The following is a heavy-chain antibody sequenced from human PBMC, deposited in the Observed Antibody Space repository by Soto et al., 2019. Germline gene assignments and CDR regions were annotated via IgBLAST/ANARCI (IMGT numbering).Heavy chain of an antibody. D-gene: IGHD2-2*01. J-gene: IGHJ3*02. Sequence: ASVKVSCKASGYTFTSQNMHWVRQAPGQRLEWMGWINAGNGNTKYSQKFQGRVTMTRNTSISTAYMELSSLRSEDTAVYYCARGLYAFDIWGHGTMVTVSS. V-gene: IGHV1-3*01. CDR1: GYTFTSQN. CDR2: INAGNGNT. CDR3: ARGLYAFDI.